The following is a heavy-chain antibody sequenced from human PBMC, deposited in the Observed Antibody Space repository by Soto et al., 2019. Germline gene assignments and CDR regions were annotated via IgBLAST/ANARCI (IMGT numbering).Heavy chain of an antibody. V-gene: IGHV4-59*08. D-gene: IGHD3-3*01. CDR3: ARHDEGYDFWSGYYVWFDP. CDR2: IYYSGST. CDR1: GGAISSYF. J-gene: IGHJ5*02. Sequence: SETLPPTCTVSGGAISSYFWSRSRQPPREGLEWIGYIYYSGSTNYNPSLKSRVTISVDTSKNQFSLKLSSVTAADTAVYYCARHDEGYDFWSGYYVWFDPWGQGTLVTVSS.